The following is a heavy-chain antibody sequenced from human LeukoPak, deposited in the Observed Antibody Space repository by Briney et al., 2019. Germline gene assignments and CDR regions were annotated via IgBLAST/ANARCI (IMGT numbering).Heavy chain of an antibody. J-gene: IGHJ4*02. V-gene: IGHV1-8*02. CDR2: INPNSGNT. D-gene: IGHD3-10*01. CDR1: GYTFTGYY. Sequence: GASVKFSCKASGYTFTGYYMHWVRQAPGQGLEWMGWINPNSGNTGYAQKFQGRVTMTRNTSISTAYMELSSLRSEDTAVYYCARGHGQYYGSGSYPFDYWGQGTLVTVSS. CDR3: ARGHGQYYGSGSYPFDY.